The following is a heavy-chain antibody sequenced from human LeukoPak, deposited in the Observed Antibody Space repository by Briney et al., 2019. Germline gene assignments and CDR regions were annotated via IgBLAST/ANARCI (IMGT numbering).Heavy chain of an antibody. J-gene: IGHJ3*02. CDR1: GFTFSSYS. D-gene: IGHD3-22*01. CDR3: ARIFAYYDSSGYYFDAFDI. CDR2: ISSSSSTI. Sequence: GGSLRLSCAASGFTFSSYSMNWVRQAPGKGLEWVSYISSSSSTIYYADSVKGRFTISRDNAKNSLYLQMNSLRAEDTAVYYCARIFAYYDSSGYYFDAFDIWGQGTMVTVSS. V-gene: IGHV3-48*04.